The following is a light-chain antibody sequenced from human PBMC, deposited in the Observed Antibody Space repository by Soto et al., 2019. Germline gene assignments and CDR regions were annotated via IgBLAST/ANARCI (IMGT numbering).Light chain of an antibody. V-gene: IGLV1-51*01. Sequence: QSVLTQPPSVSAAPGQKVTISCSGSSSNIGSNFVSWYQQLPGTAPKLLIYDNNKRPSGNPDRFSGSKSGTSATLVITGLQTGDEADYYCGTWDSSLSAVIFGGGTKLTVL. CDR2: DNN. J-gene: IGLJ2*01. CDR3: GTWDSSLSAVI. CDR1: SSNIGSNF.